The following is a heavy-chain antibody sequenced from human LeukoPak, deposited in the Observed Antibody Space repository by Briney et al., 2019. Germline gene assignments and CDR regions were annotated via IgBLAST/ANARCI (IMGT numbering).Heavy chain of an antibody. CDR1: GFTFSGYG. Sequence: GGSLRLSCAASGFTFSGYGMHWVRQAPGKGLEWVAVISYDGSNKYYADSVKGRFTISRDNSKNTLYLQMNSLRAEDTAVYYCARISGSSQGDWGQGTLVTVSS. D-gene: IGHD3-10*01. CDR3: ARISGSSQGD. V-gene: IGHV3-30*03. CDR2: ISYDGSNK. J-gene: IGHJ4*02.